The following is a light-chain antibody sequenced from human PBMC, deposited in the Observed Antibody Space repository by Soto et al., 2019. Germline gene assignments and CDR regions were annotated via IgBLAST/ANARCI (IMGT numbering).Light chain of an antibody. J-gene: IGKJ1*01. CDR3: LQQNNYPWS. V-gene: IGKV1-17*01. Sequence: DIQMTQSPSSLSASVGVRVTITCRASQDIRNNLGWYQQKPGKAPKCLIATASSLRSGVPSRFSGSGSGTEFTLAINSLQPEDFATYYCLQQNNYPWSFGQGTKVDVK. CDR2: TAS. CDR1: QDIRNN.